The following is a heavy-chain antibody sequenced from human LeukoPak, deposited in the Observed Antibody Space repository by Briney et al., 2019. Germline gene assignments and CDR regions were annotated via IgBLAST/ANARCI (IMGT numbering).Heavy chain of an antibody. Sequence: PSETLSLTCTVSGGSISSGGYYWSWIRQPPGKGLEWIGYIYHSGSTYYNPSLKSRVTISVDRSKNQFSLKLSSVTAADTAVYYCARDRCSGSYSDAFDIWGQGAMVTVSS. CDR1: GGSISSGGYY. CDR3: ARDRCSGSYSDAFDI. V-gene: IGHV4-30-2*01. J-gene: IGHJ3*02. CDR2: IYHSGST. D-gene: IGHD1-26*01.